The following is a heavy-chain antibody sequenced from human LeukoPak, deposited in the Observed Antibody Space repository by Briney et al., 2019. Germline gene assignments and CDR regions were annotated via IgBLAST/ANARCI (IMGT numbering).Heavy chain of an antibody. J-gene: IGHJ4*02. CDR2: ISSSSSYI. D-gene: IGHD2-2*01. CDR3: ARGGLRYCSSTSCYGVY. V-gene: IGHV3-21*01. Sequence: GGSLRLSCAASGFTFSSYSMNWGRQAPAKGLEWVSSISSSSSYIYYADSVKGRFTISRDNAKNSLYLQMNSLRAEDTAVYYCARGGLRYCSSTSCYGVYWGQGTLVTVSS. CDR1: GFTFSSYS.